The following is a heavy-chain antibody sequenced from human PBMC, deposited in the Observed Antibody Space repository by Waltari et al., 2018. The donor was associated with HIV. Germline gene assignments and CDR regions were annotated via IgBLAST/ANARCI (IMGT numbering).Heavy chain of an antibody. Sequence: EVQLVESGGGLIQPGGSLRLSCAASGFTVSSNYMSWVRQAPGKGLGCVSVNYSGESTYYADAVKGRFTISRDNSNNTLYLQMNSLRAEDTAVYYCARDPEMASKWGYWGQGTLVTVSS. CDR2: NYSGEST. CDR3: ARDPEMASKWGY. J-gene: IGHJ4*02. D-gene: IGHD5-12*01. V-gene: IGHV3-53*01. CDR1: GFTVSSNY.